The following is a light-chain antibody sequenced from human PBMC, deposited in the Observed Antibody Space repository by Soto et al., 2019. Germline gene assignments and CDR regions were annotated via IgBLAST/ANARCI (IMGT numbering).Light chain of an antibody. CDR1: NSNIGPNY. CDR3: GAWDDSLSGRV. V-gene: IGLV1-47*01. CDR2: RNN. Sequence: QSVLTQPPSASGTPGQRVTISCSGSNSNIGPNYVSWYQQVPGTAPKLLIYRNNQRPSGVPDRFSGSKSGTSASLAISGLRSEDEADYYCGAWDDSLSGRVFGGGTQLTVL. J-gene: IGLJ3*02.